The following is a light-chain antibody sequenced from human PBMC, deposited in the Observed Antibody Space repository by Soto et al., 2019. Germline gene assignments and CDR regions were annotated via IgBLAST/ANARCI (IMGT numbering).Light chain of an antibody. J-gene: IGLJ2*01. Sequence: QAVVTQPPSVSGAPGQRVTISCTGSSSNIGAGYDVQWYQQLPGTAPKLLIDGINNRPSGVPDRCSGSKSGTSASLAITGLQAEDEADYYCQSYDSSLSGVVFGGGTKLTVL. CDR3: QSYDSSLSGVV. V-gene: IGLV1-40*01. CDR2: GIN. CDR1: SSNIGAGYD.